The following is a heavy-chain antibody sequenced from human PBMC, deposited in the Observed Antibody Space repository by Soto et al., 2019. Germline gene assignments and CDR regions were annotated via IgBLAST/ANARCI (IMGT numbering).Heavy chain of an antibody. V-gene: IGHV3-13*04. J-gene: IGHJ4*02. Sequence: RLSCSASGFIFSSYDMHWVRQGPGKGLEWVSAISTTGDTNYAGSVKGRFTISRENAKNSLYLQMNSLRAGDTAIYFCARAIGPTLFDYWGQGALVTVSS. D-gene: IGHD3-22*01. CDR2: ISTTGDT. CDR1: GFIFSSYD. CDR3: ARAIGPTLFDY.